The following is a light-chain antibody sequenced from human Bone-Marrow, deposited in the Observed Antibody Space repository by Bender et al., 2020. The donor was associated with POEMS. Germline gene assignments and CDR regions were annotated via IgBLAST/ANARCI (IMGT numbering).Light chain of an antibody. CDR1: NSNIGTNA. V-gene: IGLV1-44*01. J-gene: IGLJ3*02. Sequence: QSVLTQPPSASGTPGQRVTISCSGSNSNIGTNAVNWYQQFPGTAPKLPIYSDNQRPSGVPDRFYAFTSGTSASLAISGLQSEDEADYYCAAWDAGLSGGVFGGGTKLTVL. CDR3: AAWDAGLSGGV. CDR2: SDN.